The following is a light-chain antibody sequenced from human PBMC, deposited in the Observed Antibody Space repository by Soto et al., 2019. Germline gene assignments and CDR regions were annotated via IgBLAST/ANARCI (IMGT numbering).Light chain of an antibody. V-gene: IGKV3-15*01. J-gene: IGKJ1*01. CDR2: AAS. CDR3: QQYNNWPV. CDR1: QSVSSN. Sequence: EIVMTQSPATLSVSPGERATLSCRASQSVSSNLAWYQQKPGQAPRLLIYAASTRATGIPARFSGSGSGTEFTFTISSLQSEDFAVYYCQQYNNWPVFGQGTKVEIK.